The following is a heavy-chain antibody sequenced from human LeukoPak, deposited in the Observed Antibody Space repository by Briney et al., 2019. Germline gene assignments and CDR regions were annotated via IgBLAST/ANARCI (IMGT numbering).Heavy chain of an antibody. Sequence: GRSLRLSCAASGFTFSSYGMHWVRQAPGKGLEWVAVIWYDGSNKYYAGSVKGRFTISRDNSKNTLYLQMNSLRAEDTAVYYCAREGGDAFDIWGQGTMVTVSS. J-gene: IGHJ3*02. V-gene: IGHV3-33*01. D-gene: IGHD3-16*01. CDR1: GFTFSSYG. CDR2: IWYDGSNK. CDR3: AREGGDAFDI.